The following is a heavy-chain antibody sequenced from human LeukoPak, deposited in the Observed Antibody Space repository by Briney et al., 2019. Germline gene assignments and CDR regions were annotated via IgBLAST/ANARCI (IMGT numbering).Heavy chain of an antibody. CDR1: GYSFTSYW. Sequence: RGESLKISCKGSGYSFTSYWIGWVRQMPGKGLEWMGIIYPGDSDTRYSPSFQGQVTISADKSISTAYLQWSSLKASDTAMYYCARLNCGGDCFPFRGYYYGMDVWGQGTTVTVSS. V-gene: IGHV5-51*01. CDR2: IYPGDSDT. CDR3: ARLNCGGDCFPFRGYYYGMDV. D-gene: IGHD2-21*02. J-gene: IGHJ6*02.